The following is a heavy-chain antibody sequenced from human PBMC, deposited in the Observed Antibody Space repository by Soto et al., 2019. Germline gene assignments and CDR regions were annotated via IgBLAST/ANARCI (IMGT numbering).Heavy chain of an antibody. Sequence: ASVKVSCKVSGYTLTELSMHWVRQAPGKGLEWMGGFDPEDGETIYAQKFQGRVAMTEDTSTDTAYMELSSLRSEDTAVYYCATFIVVVVAADKKFDYWGQGTLVTVSS. J-gene: IGHJ4*02. CDR1: GYTLTELS. CDR3: ATFIVVVVAADKKFDY. V-gene: IGHV1-24*01. CDR2: FDPEDGET. D-gene: IGHD2-15*01.